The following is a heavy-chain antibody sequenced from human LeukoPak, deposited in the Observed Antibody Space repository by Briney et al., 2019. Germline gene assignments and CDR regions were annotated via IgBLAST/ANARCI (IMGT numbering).Heavy chain of an antibody. CDR2: IYHSWNT. CDR3: ARQLYSSATV. V-gene: IGHV4-39*01. D-gene: IGHD6-25*01. CDR1: GDSISSSNYF. J-gene: IGHJ6*02. Sequence: SETLSLTCTVSGDSISSSNYFWGWIRQPPGKGLEWVGNIYHSWNTFYNPSLKSPVTISADTSKNQFSLKLTFVTVADTAVYYCARQLYSSATVWGQGTTVIVSS.